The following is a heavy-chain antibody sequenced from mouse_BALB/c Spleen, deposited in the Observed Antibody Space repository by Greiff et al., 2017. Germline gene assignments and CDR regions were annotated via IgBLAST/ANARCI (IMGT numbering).Heavy chain of an antibody. CDR1: GYTFTDYV. CDR3: ARGDGYEGY. J-gene: IGHJ2*01. D-gene: IGHD2-2*01. V-gene: IGHV1-81*01. CDR2: IYPGSGST. Sequence: QVQLQQSGPELVKPGASVKMSCKASGYTFTDYVISWVKQRTGQGLEWIGEIYPGSGSTYYNEKFKGKATLTADKSSNTAYMQLRSLTSEDSAVYYCARGDGYEGYWGQGTTLTVSS.